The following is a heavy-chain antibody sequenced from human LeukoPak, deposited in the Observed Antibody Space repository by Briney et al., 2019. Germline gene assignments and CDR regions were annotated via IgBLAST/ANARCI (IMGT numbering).Heavy chain of an antibody. V-gene: IGHV4-34*01. J-gene: IGHJ4*02. D-gene: IGHD2-2*01. CDR2: INHSGST. Sequence: SETLSLTCAVYGGSFSGYYWSWIRQPPGKGLEWIGEINHSGSTNYNPSLKSRVTISVDTSKNQFSLKLSSVTAADTAVYYCARHSLVVPAAHPIDYWGQGTLVTVSS. CDR1: GGSFSGYY. CDR3: ARHSLVVPAAHPIDY.